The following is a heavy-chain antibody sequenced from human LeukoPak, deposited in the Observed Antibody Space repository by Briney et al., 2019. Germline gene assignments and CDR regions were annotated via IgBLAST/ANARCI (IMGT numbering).Heavy chain of an antibody. CDR3: ARSRGWHLDQL. CDR2: INEDGSTT. J-gene: IGHJ4*02. V-gene: IGHV3-74*01. D-gene: IGHD5-24*01. CDR1: GFTFSSNW. Sequence: PGGSLRLSCAASGFTFSSNWMHWVRQAPGKGLVWVSRINEDGSTTNYADSVKGRSTIFRDNAKNTLYLQMNSLRAEDTAVYYCARSRGWHLDQLWGQGTLVTVSS.